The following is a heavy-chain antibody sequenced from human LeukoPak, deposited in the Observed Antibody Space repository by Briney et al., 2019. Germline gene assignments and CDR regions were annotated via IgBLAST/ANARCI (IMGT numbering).Heavy chain of an antibody. CDR1: GYTFTSYD. CDR3: ARSVKQWELLRHYYYYMDV. D-gene: IGHD1-26*01. Sequence: ASVKVSCKASGYTFTSYDINWVRQAPGQGLEWMGWMNPNSGNTGYAQKFQGRVTMTRNTSISTAYMELSSLRSEDTAVYYCARSVKQWELLRHYYYYMDVWGKGTTVTISS. CDR2: MNPNSGNT. V-gene: IGHV1-8*01. J-gene: IGHJ6*03.